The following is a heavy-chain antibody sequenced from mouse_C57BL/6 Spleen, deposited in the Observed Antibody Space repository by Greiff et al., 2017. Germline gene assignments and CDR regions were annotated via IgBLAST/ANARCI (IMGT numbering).Heavy chain of an antibody. Sequence: VKLVESGPGLVAPSPSLSITCTASGFSLTSYGVHWVRQPPGKGLEWLVVIWSDGSTTYNSALNSRLSISKDNSKSQVFLKMNRLQTDDTAMYYCARQGLKTFYAMDYWGQGTSVTVSS. CDR3: ARQGLKTFYAMDY. CDR1: GFSLTSYG. V-gene: IGHV2-6-1*01. D-gene: IGHD3-3*01. CDR2: IWSDGST. J-gene: IGHJ4*01.